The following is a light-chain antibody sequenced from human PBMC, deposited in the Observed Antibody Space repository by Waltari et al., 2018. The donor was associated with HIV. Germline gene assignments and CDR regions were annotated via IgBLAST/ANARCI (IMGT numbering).Light chain of an antibody. J-gene: IGLJ2*01. CDR2: RND. V-gene: IGLV1-47*01. Sequence: SVLTQPPSASGTPGQRVTISCSGSSSNIGSNYVFWYQQVPGTAPKLLLYRNDPRPSGVPDRCSGSTSGTSASLAISGLRPEDEADYYCATWDDSLSGVLFGGGTKLTVL. CDR1: SSNIGSNY. CDR3: ATWDDSLSGVL.